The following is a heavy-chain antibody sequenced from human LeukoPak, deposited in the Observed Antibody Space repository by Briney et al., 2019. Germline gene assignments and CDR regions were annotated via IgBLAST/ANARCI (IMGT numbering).Heavy chain of an antibody. V-gene: IGHV4-39*07. Sequence: SETLSLTCTVSGGSISSSSYYWGWIRQPPGKGLEWIGSIYYSGSTYYNPSLKSRVTISVDTSKNQFSLKLSSVTAADTAVYYCARDLGGNSQEEGIDYWGQGTLVTVSS. CDR3: ARDLGGNSQEEGIDY. J-gene: IGHJ4*02. D-gene: IGHD4-23*01. CDR1: GGSISSSSYY. CDR2: IYYSGST.